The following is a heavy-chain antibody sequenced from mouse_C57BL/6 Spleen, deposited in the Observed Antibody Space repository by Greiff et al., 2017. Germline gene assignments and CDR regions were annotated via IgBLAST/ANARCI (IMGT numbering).Heavy chain of an antibody. J-gene: IGHJ2*01. Sequence: EVQLQQSGPQLVKPGASVKISCKASGYTFTDYYMNWVKQSHGKSLEWIGDINPNNGGTSYNQKFKGKATLTVDKSSSTAYMELRSLTSEDSAVYYCARSDYYGGYYFDYWGQGTPLTVSS. V-gene: IGHV1-26*01. D-gene: IGHD1-1*01. CDR1: GYTFTDYY. CDR2: INPNNGGT. CDR3: ARSDYYGGYYFDY.